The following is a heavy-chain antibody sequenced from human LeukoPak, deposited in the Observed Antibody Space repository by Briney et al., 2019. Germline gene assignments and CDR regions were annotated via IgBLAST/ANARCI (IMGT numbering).Heavy chain of an antibody. D-gene: IGHD4-17*01. CDR3: ARGSTTVTHRGGFDS. Sequence: PGGSLRLSCAASGFTFSSYWMTWVRQAPGKGVEWVANIKQQGSEKYYVDFAEGRFTISRDNAKNSLYLQMNSLRAEDTAMYYCARGSTTVTHRGGFDSWGQGTLVTVSS. CDR1: GFTFSSYW. J-gene: IGHJ4*02. V-gene: IGHV3-7*01. CDR2: IKQQGSEK.